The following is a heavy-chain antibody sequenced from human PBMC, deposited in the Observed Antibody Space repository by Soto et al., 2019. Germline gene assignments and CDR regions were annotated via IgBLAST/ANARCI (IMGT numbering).Heavy chain of an antibody. Sequence: ASVKVSCKASGYTFTGYYMHWVRQAPGQGLEWMGWINPNSGGTNYAQKFQGWVTMTRDTSISTAYMELSRLRSDDTAVYYCASSSLSSPYYYYGMDVWGQGTTVTVS. CDR2: INPNSGGT. CDR1: GYTFTGYY. V-gene: IGHV1-2*04. J-gene: IGHJ6*02. CDR3: ASSSLSSPYYYYGMDV.